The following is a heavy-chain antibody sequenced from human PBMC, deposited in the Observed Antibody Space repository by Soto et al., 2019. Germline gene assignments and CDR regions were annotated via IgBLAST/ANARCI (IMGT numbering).Heavy chain of an antibody. CDR3: AKDAASGYLSYYYYYYGMDV. CDR2: IYSGGST. J-gene: IGHJ6*02. D-gene: IGHD3-3*01. CDR1: GFTVSSNY. Sequence: PLGSLRLSCAASGFTVSSNYMSWVRQAPGKGLEWVSVIYSGGSTYYADSVKGRFTISRDNSKNTLYLQMNSLRAEDTAVYYCAKDAASGYLSYYYYYYGMDVWGQGTTVTVSS. V-gene: IGHV3-66*01.